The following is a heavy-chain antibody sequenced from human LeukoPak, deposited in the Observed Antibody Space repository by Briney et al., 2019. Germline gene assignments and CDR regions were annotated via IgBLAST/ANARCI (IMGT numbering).Heavy chain of an antibody. CDR3: ARSTYTSSWYHDGFNI. CDR2: INPNSGGT. Sequence: ASVKVSCKASGYTFTAYSMHWVRQAPGQGLEWMGWINPNSGGTNYAQKFQGRVTMTRDTSITTAYMELRSLRSDDTAMYYCARSTYTSSWYHDGFNIWGQGTMVTVSS. D-gene: IGHD6-13*01. CDR1: GYTFTAYS. J-gene: IGHJ3*02. V-gene: IGHV1-2*02.